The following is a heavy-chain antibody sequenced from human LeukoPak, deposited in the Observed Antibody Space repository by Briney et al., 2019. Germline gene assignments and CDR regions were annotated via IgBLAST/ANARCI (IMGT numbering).Heavy chain of an antibody. Sequence: GGSLRLSYAASGFTFRSYWMGWVRQTPGKGLEWLANINEDGSTTYYVDSVKGRFTISRNNADNSLYLQMNSLRAEDTAVYYCARDATRGGDFDSWGQGTLVTVSS. J-gene: IGHJ4*02. CDR3: ARDATRGGDFDS. D-gene: IGHD2-15*01. V-gene: IGHV3-7*01. CDR1: GFTFRSYW. CDR2: INEDGSTT.